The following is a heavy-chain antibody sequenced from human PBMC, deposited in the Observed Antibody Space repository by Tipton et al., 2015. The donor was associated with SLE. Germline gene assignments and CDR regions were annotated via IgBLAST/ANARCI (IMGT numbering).Heavy chain of an antibody. Sequence: TLSLTCSVAGLSMTTRPWWTWIRQPPGKGLEWIGSIYYSGSTYYNPSLKSRVPISVDTSKNQFSLKLTSVTAADTAVYYCARLFSGSYDNWGQGTLVTVSS. CDR1: GLSMTTRPW. D-gene: IGHD1-26*01. CDR2: IYYSGST. V-gene: IGHV4-38-2*01. CDR3: ARLFSGSYDN. J-gene: IGHJ4*02.